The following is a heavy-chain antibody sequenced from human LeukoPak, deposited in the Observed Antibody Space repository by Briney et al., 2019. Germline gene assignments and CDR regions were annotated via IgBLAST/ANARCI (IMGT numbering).Heavy chain of an antibody. J-gene: IGHJ4*02. D-gene: IGHD4-17*01. CDR3: ARDSSTVTTRHFDY. V-gene: IGHV4-59*01. CDR1: GGSINNFY. Sequence: SETLSLTCTVSGGSINNFYWTWIRQPPGKGLECIGYVYYTGSTYYNPSLKNRVTISVDTSRDQFSLRLNYVTAADTAVYYCARDSSTVTTRHFDYWGQGALVTVSS. CDR2: VYYTGST.